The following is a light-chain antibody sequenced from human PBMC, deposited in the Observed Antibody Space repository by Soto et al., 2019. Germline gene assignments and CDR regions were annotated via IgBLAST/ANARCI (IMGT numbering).Light chain of an antibody. V-gene: IGLV2-14*01. Sequence: QSALTQPASVSGSPGQSITISCTGTSSDVGGYNYVSWFQQRPGNAPKLMIYDVSNRPSGVSNRFSGSESGNTASLTISGLQAEDEADYYCSSYTSTSILEVFGTGTKVTVL. CDR1: SSDVGGYNY. J-gene: IGLJ1*01. CDR2: DVS. CDR3: SSYTSTSILEV.